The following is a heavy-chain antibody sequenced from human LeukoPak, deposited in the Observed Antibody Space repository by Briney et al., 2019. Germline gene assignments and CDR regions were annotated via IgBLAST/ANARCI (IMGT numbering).Heavy chain of an antibody. J-gene: IGHJ6*03. CDR3: ARDNYYGSGSPRYYYYYMDV. Sequence: SETLSLTCTVSGGSISSYYWSWIRQPPGKGLEWIGYIYYGGSTNYNPSLKSRVTISVDTSKNQFSLKLSSVTAADTAVYYCARDNYYGSGSPRYYYYYMDVWGKGTTVTVSS. D-gene: IGHD3-10*01. CDR1: GGSISSYY. CDR2: IYYGGST. V-gene: IGHV4-59*01.